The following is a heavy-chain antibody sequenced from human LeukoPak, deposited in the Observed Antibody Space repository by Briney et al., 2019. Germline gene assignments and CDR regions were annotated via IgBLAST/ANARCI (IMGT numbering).Heavy chain of an antibody. CDR3: ARIGSGTYSDAFDI. Sequence: GGSLRLSCAASGFTFGSYWMHWVRQAPGKGPVWVSRIKGDGSTATYADSVKGRSIISRDNAKNTVYLQMNSLRAEDTAVYYCARIGSGTYSDAFDIWGQGTMVTVSS. CDR2: IKGDGSTA. V-gene: IGHV3-74*01. J-gene: IGHJ3*02. CDR1: GFTFGSYW. D-gene: IGHD1-26*01.